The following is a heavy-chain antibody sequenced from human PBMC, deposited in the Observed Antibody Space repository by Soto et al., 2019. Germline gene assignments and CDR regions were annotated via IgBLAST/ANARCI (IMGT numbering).Heavy chain of an antibody. Sequence: QVQLVESGGGVVQPGRSLRLSCAASGFTFSSYGMHWVRQAPGKGLEWVAVISYDGSNKYYADSVKGRFTISRDNSKNTLYLQMNSLRAEDTAVYYCAKWGDDSSGWYYFDYWGQGTLVTVSS. D-gene: IGHD6-19*01. J-gene: IGHJ4*02. CDR1: GFTFSSYG. CDR3: AKWGDDSSGWYYFDY. CDR2: ISYDGSNK. V-gene: IGHV3-30*18.